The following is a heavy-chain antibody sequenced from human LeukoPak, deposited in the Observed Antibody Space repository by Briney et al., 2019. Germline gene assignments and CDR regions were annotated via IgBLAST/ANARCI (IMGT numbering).Heavy chain of an antibody. J-gene: IGHJ5*02. Sequence: SETLSLTCTVSGGSVSSGRYHWSWIRQPPGKGLEWIGYTHYSGNTYYNPSLKSRVTISLDTSKKLFSLWLRSVTAADTAVYYCARVRGDYVNLFDPWGQGTLVTVSS. CDR3: ARVRGDYVNLFDP. D-gene: IGHD4-17*01. CDR1: GGSVSSGRYH. V-gene: IGHV4-61*01. CDR2: THYSGNT.